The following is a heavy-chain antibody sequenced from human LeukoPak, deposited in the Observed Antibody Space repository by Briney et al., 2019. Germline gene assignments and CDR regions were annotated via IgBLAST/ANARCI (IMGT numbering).Heavy chain of an antibody. J-gene: IGHJ4*02. CDR2: IYYSGST. V-gene: IGHV4-59*01. Sequence: SETLSLTCTVSGGSISSYYWSWIRQPPGKGLEWIGYIYYSGSTNYNPSLKSRVNISVDTSKNQFSLKLSSVTAADTAVYYCARNGGGSWSIDYWGQGTLVTVSS. CDR3: ARNGGGSWSIDY. CDR1: GGSISSYY. D-gene: IGHD2-15*01.